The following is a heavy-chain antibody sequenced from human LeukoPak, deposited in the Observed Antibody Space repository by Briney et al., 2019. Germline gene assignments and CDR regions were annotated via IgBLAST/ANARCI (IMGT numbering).Heavy chain of an antibody. CDR2: IYYSGST. CDR3: ARVGETFYYFDY. CDR1: GGSISSYY. V-gene: IGHV4-59*12. Sequence: SETLSLTCTVSGGSISSYYWSWIRQSPGKGLEWIGYIYYSGSTNYNPSLKSRVTISVDTSKNQFSLKLSSVTAADTAVYYCARVGETFYYFDYWGQGTLVTVSS. D-gene: IGHD2/OR15-2a*01. J-gene: IGHJ4*02.